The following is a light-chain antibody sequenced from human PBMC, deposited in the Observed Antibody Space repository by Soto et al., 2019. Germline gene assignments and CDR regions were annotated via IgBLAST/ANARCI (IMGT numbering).Light chain of an antibody. Sequence: DIQMTQSPASLSASVGDRVTITCRASHSISSNLNWYQQKPGKAPYLLISDVSSLERGVPSRFSGSGSGTEFTLTISSMQPDDFATFYCQQYNGYSRTFGQGTKVDI. V-gene: IGKV1-5*01. CDR1: HSISSN. CDR3: QQYNGYSRT. CDR2: DVS. J-gene: IGKJ1*01.